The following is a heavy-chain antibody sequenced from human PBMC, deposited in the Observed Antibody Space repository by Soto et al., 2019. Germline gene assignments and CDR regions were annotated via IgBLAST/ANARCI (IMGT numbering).Heavy chain of an antibody. CDR2: ISSNGGST. D-gene: IGHD3-3*01. J-gene: IGHJ6*02. V-gene: IGHV3-64D*06. Sequence: PGGSLRLSCSASGFTFSSYAMHWVRRAPGKGLEYVSAISSNGGSTYYADSVKGRFTISRDNSKNTLYLQMSSLRAEDTAVYYCVKSTRYYDFWSGTENYYGMDVWGQGTTVTVSS. CDR3: VKSTRYYDFWSGTENYYGMDV. CDR1: GFTFSSYA.